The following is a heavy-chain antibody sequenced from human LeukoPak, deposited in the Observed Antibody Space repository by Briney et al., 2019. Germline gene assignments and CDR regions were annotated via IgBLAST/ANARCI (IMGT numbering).Heavy chain of an antibody. CDR1: GGSINSYY. CDR2: VYPSGSS. CDR3: ARESAQSVDIVATRHFDY. V-gene: IGHV4-4*07. D-gene: IGHD5-12*01. Sequence: SETLSLTCNVSGGSINSYYWSWIRQPAGKGLEWIGRVYPSGSSSYSPSLKSRVTMSVDTSKNQFSLRLSSVTAADTAVYYCARESAQSVDIVATRHFDYWGQGTLVTVSS. J-gene: IGHJ4*02.